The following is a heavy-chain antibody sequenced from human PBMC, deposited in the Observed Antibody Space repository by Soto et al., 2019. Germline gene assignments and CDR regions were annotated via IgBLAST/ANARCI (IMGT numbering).Heavy chain of an antibody. D-gene: IGHD3-10*01. V-gene: IGHV3-23*01. Sequence: LGGSLRLSCAASGFTFSSYAMSWVRQAPGKGLVWFLFFSVIGVSTYYADSLKGRFTISRDNSKNTLFLQMNSLRAEDTALFYCAKVYYYGSGPTPGGWFDPWGQGTLVTVSS. CDR1: GFTFSSYA. CDR2: FSVIGVST. J-gene: IGHJ5*02. CDR3: AKVYYYGSGPTPGGWFDP.